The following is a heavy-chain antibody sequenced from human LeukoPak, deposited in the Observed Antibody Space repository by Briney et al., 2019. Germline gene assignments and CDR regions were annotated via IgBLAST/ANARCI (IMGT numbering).Heavy chain of an antibody. CDR2: MQATGTT. J-gene: IGHJ3*01. CDR3: ARVFDTDV. V-gene: IGHV4-4*07. Sequence: SETLSLTCTVCIGSITNFWWIWIRHSAGRGGQWLSRMQATGTTNYNPSLKSRVSMSLNMSTKQFSLTLSAVSVADTATYYCARVFDTDVWGQGALVTVSP. D-gene: IGHD5-18*01. CDR1: IGSITNFW.